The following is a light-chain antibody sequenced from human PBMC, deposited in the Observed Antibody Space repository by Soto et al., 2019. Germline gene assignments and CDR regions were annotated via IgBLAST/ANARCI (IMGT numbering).Light chain of an antibody. CDR1: SSDIGAYNY. V-gene: IGLV2-8*01. CDR3: SLYGGGSDVV. J-gene: IGLJ7*01. CDR2: DVA. Sequence: QSVLTQPPSASGSPGQSVAISCTGTSSDIGAYNYVSWYQQHPGKAPKLLIYDVATRPSGVPDRFSGSKSSNTASLTVAGLLPEDEADYYCSLYGGGSDVVFGGGTQLTVL.